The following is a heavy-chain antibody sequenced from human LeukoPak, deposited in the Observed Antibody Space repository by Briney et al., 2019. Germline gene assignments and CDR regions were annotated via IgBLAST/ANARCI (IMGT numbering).Heavy chain of an antibody. D-gene: IGHD3-9*01. CDR2: ISYDGSNK. J-gene: IGHJ4*02. CDR1: GFTFSSYA. CDR3: ASGQLRYFDWLLRFDY. Sequence: GRSLRLSCAASGFTFSSYAMHWVRQAPGKGLEWVAVISYDGSNKYYADSVKGRFTISRDNSKDTLYLQMNSLRAEDTAVYYCASGQLRYFDWLLRFDYWGQGTLVTVSS. V-gene: IGHV3-30*04.